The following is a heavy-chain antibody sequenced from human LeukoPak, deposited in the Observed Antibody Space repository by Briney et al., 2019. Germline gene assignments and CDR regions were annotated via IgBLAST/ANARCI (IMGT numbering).Heavy chain of an antibody. CDR1: GYNFTSYW. J-gene: IGHJ6*02. V-gene: IGHV5-10-1*01. CDR2: IDPSDSYT. CDR3: ARHPPPYYYYGMDV. Sequence: GESLKISCQGSGYNFTSYWISWVRQMPGKGLEWMGRIDPSDSYTNYSPSFQGHVTISADKSISIAYLQWSNLKSSDTVMYYCARHPPPYYYYGMDVWGQGTTVTVSS.